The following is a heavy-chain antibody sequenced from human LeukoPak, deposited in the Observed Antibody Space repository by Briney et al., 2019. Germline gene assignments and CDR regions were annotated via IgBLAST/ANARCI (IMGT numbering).Heavy chain of an antibody. Sequence: ASVKVSCKASGYIFTSYGISWVRQAPGQGLEWMGWISAYNGNRNYAQNLQRRVSMTTDTSTSTAYLELRSLRTDDTAVYYCARGPCFGVVSHFDYWGQGTLVTVSP. CDR1: GYIFTSYG. V-gene: IGHV1-18*01. J-gene: IGHJ4*02. CDR2: ISAYNGNR. D-gene: IGHD3-3*01. CDR3: ARGPCFGVVSHFDY.